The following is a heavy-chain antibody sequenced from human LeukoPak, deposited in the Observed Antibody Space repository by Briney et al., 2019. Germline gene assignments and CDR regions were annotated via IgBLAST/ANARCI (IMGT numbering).Heavy chain of an antibody. CDR1: GFTFSDYY. J-gene: IGHJ6*02. V-gene: IGHV3-11*01. CDR3: ARDEGLGYCSSTSCSVSSMDV. Sequence: GGSLRLSCAASGFTFSDYYMSWIRQAPGKGLEWVSYISSSGSTIYYADSVKGRFTISRDNAKNSLYLQMNSLRAEDTAVYYCARDEGLGYCSSTSCSVSSMDVWGQGTTVTVSS. CDR2: ISSSGSTI. D-gene: IGHD2-2*01.